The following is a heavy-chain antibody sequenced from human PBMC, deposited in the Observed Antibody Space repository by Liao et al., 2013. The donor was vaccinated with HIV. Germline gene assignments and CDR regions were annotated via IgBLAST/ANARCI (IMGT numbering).Heavy chain of an antibody. CDR3: ARASTILGVALHDAFDI. CDR1: DDSIYSGTYH. D-gene: IGHD3-3*01. CDR2: VYYTGRT. J-gene: IGHJ3*02. Sequence: HLQLQESGPGQVKPSETLALTCSVSDDSIYSGTYHWGWIRQPPGKGLEWIGSVYYTGRTNYNPSLTSRVTISVDTSKKQFSLKVRSVNAADTAVYYCARASTILGVALHDAFDIWGQGTFVPVSS. V-gene: IGHV4-39*07.